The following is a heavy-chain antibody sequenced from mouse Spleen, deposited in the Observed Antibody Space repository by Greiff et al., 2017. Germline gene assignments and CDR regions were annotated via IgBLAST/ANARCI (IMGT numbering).Heavy chain of an antibody. Sequence: VQLQQSGPELVKPGASVKISCKASGYAFSSSWMNWVKQRPGKGLEWIGRIYPGDGDTNYNGKFKGKATLTADKSSSTADMQLSSLTSEDYAVYFCAREKVYAMDYWGQGTSVTVSS. V-gene: IGHV1-82*01. CDR1: GYAFSSSW. CDR3: AREKVYAMDY. J-gene: IGHJ4*01. CDR2: IYPGDGDT.